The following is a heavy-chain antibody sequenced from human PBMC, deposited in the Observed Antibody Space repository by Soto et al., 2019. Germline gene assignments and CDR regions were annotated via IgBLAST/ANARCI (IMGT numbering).Heavy chain of an antibody. CDR3: VRVEGSSYYFRHDC. D-gene: IGHD1-26*01. J-gene: IGHJ4*02. V-gene: IGHV4-31*03. CDR2: IYYSGSS. Sequence: SETLSLTCTVSGGSISSGSYHWSWIRQHPGKGLEWIGNIYYSGSSYYNPSLKSRATISIDTSKDQFSLRLGSVTAADTAVYYCVRVEGSSYYFRHDCWGRGTLVTV. CDR1: GGSISSGSYH.